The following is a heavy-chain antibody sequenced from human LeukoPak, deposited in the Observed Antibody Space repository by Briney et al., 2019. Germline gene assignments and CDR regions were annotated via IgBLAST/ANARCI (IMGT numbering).Heavy chain of an antibody. J-gene: IGHJ4*02. D-gene: IGHD3-22*01. V-gene: IGHV1-2*02. CDR1: GYTFTGYY. CDR2: INPNSGGT. CDR3: ARVYYDSSGYSYAY. Sequence: ASVKDSCKASGYTFTGYYMHWVRQAPGQGLEWMGWINPNSGGTNYAQKFQGRVTMTRDTSISTAYMELSRLRSDDTAVYYCARVYYDSSGYSYAYWGQGTLVTVSS.